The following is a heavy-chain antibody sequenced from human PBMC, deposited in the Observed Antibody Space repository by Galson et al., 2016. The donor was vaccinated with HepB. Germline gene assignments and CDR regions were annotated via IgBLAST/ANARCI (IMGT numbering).Heavy chain of an antibody. CDR3: ARNPDYGDYVRWFYP. CDR2: IRSSSGAL. D-gene: IGHD4-17*01. Sequence: SLRLSCAASGFTFSRYTMNWVRQAPGKGLEWVSSIRSSSGALNYADSVKGRFTISRDNAKNSVSLQMNSLRDEDTAVYYCARNPDYGDYVRWFYPWGQATLVTVSS. J-gene: IGHJ5*02. CDR1: GFTFSRYT. V-gene: IGHV3-48*02.